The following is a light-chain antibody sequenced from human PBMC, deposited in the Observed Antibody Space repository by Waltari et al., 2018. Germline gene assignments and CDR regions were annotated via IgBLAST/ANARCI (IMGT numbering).Light chain of an antibody. Sequence: SLVQNDGHIYLHWFHQRPGQSPRRLIYKVSNRDSGVPGRFSGSGSGTDFTLKISRVEAEDVGVYYCMQSTHWPPWTFGQGTRVEIK. CDR2: KVS. J-gene: IGKJ1*01. CDR1: SLVQNDGHIY. CDR3: MQSTHWPPWT. V-gene: IGKV2-30*02.